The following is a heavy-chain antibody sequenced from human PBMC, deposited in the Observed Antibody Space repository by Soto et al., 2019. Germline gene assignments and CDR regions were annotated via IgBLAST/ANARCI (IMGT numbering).Heavy chain of an antibody. D-gene: IGHD3-3*01. J-gene: IGHJ3*01. CDR3: TRDGEPL. CDR2: ISTSGDAT. V-gene: IGHV3-21*01. Sequence: EVQLVESGGGLVKPGGSLRLSCAASGFTFSTYTLNWVRQAPGKGLEWVSSISTSGDATYYEDSVRGRLTISRDNARAPLYLQMDSLRVEDTAMYYCTRDGEPLWGQGTMVRVSS. CDR1: GFTFSTYT.